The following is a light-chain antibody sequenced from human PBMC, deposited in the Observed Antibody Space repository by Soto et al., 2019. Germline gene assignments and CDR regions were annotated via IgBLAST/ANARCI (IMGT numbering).Light chain of an antibody. J-gene: IGKJ5*01. CDR3: QQLISYPVT. CDR1: QGISSD. Sequence: IQLTQSPSSLSASVGDRVTIPCRASQGISSDLAWYQQKPGKAPKLLIYSASTLQNWVPSRISGSVSGTNFTLTISGLQPEDFATYFCQQLISYPVTCGQVTGLEIK. V-gene: IGKV1-9*01. CDR2: SAS.